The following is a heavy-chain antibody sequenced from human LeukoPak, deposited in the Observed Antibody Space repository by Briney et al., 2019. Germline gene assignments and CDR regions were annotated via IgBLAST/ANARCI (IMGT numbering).Heavy chain of an antibody. D-gene: IGHD7-27*01. CDR1: GFTFSSYS. CDR2: TSSSSSYI. V-gene: IGHV3-21*01. CDR3: ARDVGIRGAFDI. J-gene: IGHJ3*02. Sequence: GGSLRLSCAASGFTFSSYSMNWVRQAPGKGLEWVSSTSSSSSYIYYADSVKGRFTISRDNAKDSLYLQMNSLRAEDTAVYYCARDVGIRGAFDIWGQGTMVTVSS.